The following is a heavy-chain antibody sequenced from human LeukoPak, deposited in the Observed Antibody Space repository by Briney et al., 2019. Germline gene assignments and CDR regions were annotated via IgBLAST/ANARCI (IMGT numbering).Heavy chain of an antibody. CDR1: GYTFTGYY. CDR2: INPNSGGT. J-gene: IGHJ4*02. Sequence: ASAKVSCKASGYTFTGYYMHWVRQAPGQGLEWMGRINPNSGGTNYAQKFQGRVTMTRDTSISTAYMELSRLRSDDTAVYYCARGLNFWTPPSGYWGQGTLVTVSS. CDR3: ARGLNFWTPPSGY. D-gene: IGHD3/OR15-3a*01. V-gene: IGHV1-2*06.